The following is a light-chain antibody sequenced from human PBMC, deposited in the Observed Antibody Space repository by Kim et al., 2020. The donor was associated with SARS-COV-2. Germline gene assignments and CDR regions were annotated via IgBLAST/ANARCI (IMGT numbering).Light chain of an antibody. Sequence: SPAERAAPSCSARQSGGSNFALSQQKPGPAPRLRIHGAATRATGIPVRFSGSGSGTEFTLTISSLRSEDFAVYYCQQYNNWHPAYTFGQGTKLEI. CDR1: QSGGSN. V-gene: IGKV3-15*01. CDR3: QQYNNWHPAYT. CDR2: GAA. J-gene: IGKJ2*01.